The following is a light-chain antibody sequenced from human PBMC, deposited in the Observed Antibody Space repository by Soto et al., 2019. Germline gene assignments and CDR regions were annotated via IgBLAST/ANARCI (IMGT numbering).Light chain of an antibody. V-gene: IGLV6-57*01. CDR2: EDN. CDR3: QSYDSSSVV. Sequence: NFMLTQPHSVSESPGETVTISCTRSSGSIASRYVQWYQQRPGSSPTTVIYEDNQRPSGVPDRFSGSIDSSSNSASLTISGLKTEDEADYYCQSYDSSSVVFGGGTKVTVL. CDR1: SGSIASRY. J-gene: IGLJ2*01.